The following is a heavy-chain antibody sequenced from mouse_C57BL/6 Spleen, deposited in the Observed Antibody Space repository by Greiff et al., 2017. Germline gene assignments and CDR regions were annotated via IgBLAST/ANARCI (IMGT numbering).Heavy chain of an antibody. J-gene: IGHJ1*03. V-gene: IGHV1-9*01. CDR3: AKGISYYYGSSYFWYFDV. CDR2: ILPGSGST. D-gene: IGHD1-1*01. CDR1: GYTFTGYW. Sequence: QVQLQQSGAELMKPGASVKLSCKATGYTFTGYWIEWVKQRPGHGLEWIGEILPGSGSTNYNEKFKGKATFTADTSSNTAYMQLSSLTTEDSAIYYCAKGISYYYGSSYFWYFDVWGTGTTVTVSS.